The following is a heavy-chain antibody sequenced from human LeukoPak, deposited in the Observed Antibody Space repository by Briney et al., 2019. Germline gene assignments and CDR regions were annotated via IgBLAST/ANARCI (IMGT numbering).Heavy chain of an antibody. CDR1: GGSISSYY. V-gene: IGHV4-59*01. CDR2: IYYSGST. CDR3: ARDFHYDSSGYYRF. J-gene: IGHJ4*02. D-gene: IGHD3-22*01. Sequence: PSETLSLTCTVSGGSISSYYWSWIRQPPGKGLEWIGYIYYSGSTNYNPSLKSRVTISVDTSKNQFSLKLSSVTAADTAVYYCARDFHYDSSGYYRFWGQGTLVTVSS.